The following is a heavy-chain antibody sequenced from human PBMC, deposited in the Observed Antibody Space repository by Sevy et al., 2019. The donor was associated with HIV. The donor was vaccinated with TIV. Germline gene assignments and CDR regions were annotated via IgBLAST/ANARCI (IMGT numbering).Heavy chain of an antibody. CDR1: GGSFSGYY. V-gene: IGHV4-34*01. D-gene: IGHD1-26*01. CDR2: INHSGST. J-gene: IGHJ4*02. Sequence: SETLSLTCAVYGGSFSGYYWSWIRQPPGKGLEWIGEINHSGSTNYNPSLKSRVTISVDTSKNQFSLKLSSVTAADTAVYYCARGRSGWVVGAYPGSSWNDYWGQGTLVTVSS. CDR3: ARGRSGWVVGAYPGSSWNDY.